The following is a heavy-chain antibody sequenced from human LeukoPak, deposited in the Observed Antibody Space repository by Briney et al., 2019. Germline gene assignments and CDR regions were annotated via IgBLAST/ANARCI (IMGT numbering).Heavy chain of an antibody. Sequence: GGSLRLSCAASGFTVSSNYMSWVRQAPGKGLEWVSGISWNSGSIGYADSVKGRFTISRDNAKNSLYLQMNSLRAEDMALYYCAKESSGWGHAFDIWGQGTMVTVSS. J-gene: IGHJ3*02. CDR3: AKESSGWGHAFDI. D-gene: IGHD6-25*01. CDR2: ISWNSGSI. V-gene: IGHV3-9*03. CDR1: GFTVSSNY.